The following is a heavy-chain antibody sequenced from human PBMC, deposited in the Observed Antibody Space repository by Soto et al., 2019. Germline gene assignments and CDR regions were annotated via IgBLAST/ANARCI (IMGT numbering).Heavy chain of an antibody. J-gene: IGHJ4*02. V-gene: IGHV3-23*01. CDR2: ISDSGGST. CDR1: GFTFSSYA. D-gene: IGHD3-10*01. CDR3: ANGSYYYGSKPYFCAY. Sequence: GRSLRLSSAAYGFTFSSYAMSWVRQAPGKGLEWVSGISDSGGSTYYADSVKGRFTISRDNSKNTLYLQMNSLRAEDTAVYYCANGSYYYGSKPYFCAYRGQRPSVTGSS.